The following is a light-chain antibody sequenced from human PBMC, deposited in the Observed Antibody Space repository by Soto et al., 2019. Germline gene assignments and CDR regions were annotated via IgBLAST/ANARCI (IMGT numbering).Light chain of an antibody. CDR3: SSYTSSSTLYA. Sequence: QSVLTHPASVSGSPGQSITISCTGTSSDVGGYNYVSWYQQHPGKAPKLMIYDVSNRPSGVSNRFSGSKSGNTASLIISGLQAEDEADYYCSSYTSSSTLYAFGTGTKVTVL. CDR2: DVS. V-gene: IGLV2-14*01. J-gene: IGLJ1*01. CDR1: SSDVGGYNY.